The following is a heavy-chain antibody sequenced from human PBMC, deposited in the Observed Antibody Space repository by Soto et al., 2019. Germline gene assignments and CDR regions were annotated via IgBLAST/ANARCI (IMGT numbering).Heavy chain of an antibody. CDR3: ARGTIWYSTSYFDY. Sequence: SETLSLTCTVSGGSISSYYWSWIRQPPGKGLEWIGYIYYSGSTNYNPSLKSRVTISVDTSKNQFSLNLSSVTAADTAVYYCARGTIWYSTSYFDYWGQGTLVTVSS. CDR2: IYYSGST. CDR1: GGSISSYY. D-gene: IGHD6-6*01. J-gene: IGHJ4*02. V-gene: IGHV4-59*01.